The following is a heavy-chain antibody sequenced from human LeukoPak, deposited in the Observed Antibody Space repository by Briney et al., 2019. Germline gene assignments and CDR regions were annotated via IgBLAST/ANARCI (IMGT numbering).Heavy chain of an antibody. D-gene: IGHD3-9*01. Sequence: PGRSLRLSCAASGFTFSSYGMHWVRQAPGKGLEWVAVISYDGSNKYYADSVKGRFTISRDNSKNTLYLQMNSLRAEDTAVYYCAKDVRAYDILTGCWFDPWGQGTLVTVSS. CDR2: ISYDGSNK. V-gene: IGHV3-30*18. CDR1: GFTFSSYG. CDR3: AKDVRAYDILTGCWFDP. J-gene: IGHJ5*02.